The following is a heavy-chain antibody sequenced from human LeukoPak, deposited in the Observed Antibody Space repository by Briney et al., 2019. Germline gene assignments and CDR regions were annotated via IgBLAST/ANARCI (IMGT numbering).Heavy chain of an antibody. CDR2: ISSSSSTI. J-gene: IGHJ4*02. CDR3: AKGPLVEVAGTTWDY. Sequence: GGSLRLSCAASGFTFSSYNMNWVRQAPGKGLEWVSYISSSSSTIYYADFVRGRFTISRDNSKNTLYVQMNSLRAEDTAVYFCAKGPLVEVAGTTWDYWGQGTLVTVSS. D-gene: IGHD6-19*01. CDR1: GFTFSSYN. V-gene: IGHV3-48*01.